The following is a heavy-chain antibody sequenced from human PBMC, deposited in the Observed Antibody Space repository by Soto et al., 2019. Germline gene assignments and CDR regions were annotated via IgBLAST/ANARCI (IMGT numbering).Heavy chain of an antibody. CDR2: IRSKADGYAT. J-gene: IGHJ2*01. V-gene: IGHV3-73*02. CDR1: GFSFSGSA. D-gene: IGHD3-22*01. Sequence: EVQLVESGGGLVKPGGSLKLSCAASGFSFSGSAMHWVRQASGKGLEWVGRIRSKADGYATAYVASVKGRFIVSRQDSKNKAYLEMNSRKIEDSAVYSCLTYDSSGARFFDLGGRGPLVTVSP. CDR3: LTYDSSGARFFDL.